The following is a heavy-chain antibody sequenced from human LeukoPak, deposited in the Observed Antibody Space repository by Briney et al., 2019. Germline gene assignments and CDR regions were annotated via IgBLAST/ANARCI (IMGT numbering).Heavy chain of an antibody. J-gene: IGHJ4*02. V-gene: IGHV3-7*01. Sequence: PGGALRLSCAASGFTFNTYWMSWVRQTPGKGLEWVAQIKSDGREEYYADSVRGRFTISRDNAKNTLYVQMNSLRAEDTAVYYCARDLTGSIDYWGQGTLVTVSS. D-gene: IGHD3-9*01. CDR3: ARDLTGSIDY. CDR2: IKSDGREE. CDR1: GFTFNTYW.